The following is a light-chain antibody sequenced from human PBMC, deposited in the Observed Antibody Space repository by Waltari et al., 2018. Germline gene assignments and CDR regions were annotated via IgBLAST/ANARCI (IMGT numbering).Light chain of an antibody. CDR1: QSVSRA. CDR3: QHYVSLPVT. V-gene: IGKV3-20*01. CDR2: GAS. J-gene: IGKJ1*01. Sequence: EVVLTQSPGTLSLSPGERATLSCRASQSVSRALAWYQQKPGQAPRLLIYGASNRATGIPYRFSGSGSGTDFTLIISRLEPEDFAVYYCQHYVSLPVTFGQGTKVEIK.